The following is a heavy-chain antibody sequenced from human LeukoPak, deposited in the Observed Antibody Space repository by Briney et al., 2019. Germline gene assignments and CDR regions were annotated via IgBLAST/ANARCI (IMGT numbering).Heavy chain of an antibody. V-gene: IGHV4-61*05. J-gene: IGHJ4*02. CDR2: IYSSGST. CDR3: ASTPLYYYDSSGYYGH. D-gene: IGHD3-22*01. CDR1: GGSISSSSYY. Sequence: SETLSLTCTVSGGSISSSSYYWGWIRQPPGKGLEWIGYIYSSGSTNYNPSLKSRVTISVDTSKKQFSLKLSSVTAADTAVYFCASTPLYYYDSSGYYGHWGQGTLVTVSS.